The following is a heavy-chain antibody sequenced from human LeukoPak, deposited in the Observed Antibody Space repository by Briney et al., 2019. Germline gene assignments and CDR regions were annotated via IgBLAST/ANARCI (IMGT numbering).Heavy chain of an antibody. V-gene: IGHV2-5*02. CDR1: GFSLSTSGVD. J-gene: IGHJ5*02. D-gene: IGHD4-23*01. CDR3: AHINGGSRFDP. Sequence: SSPTLVKPTQTLTLTCTFSGFSLSTSGVDVGWIHHPPGKALEWLALIYWDDDKRYSPSLKSRLTITKDTSKNQVVLTMTNMDPVDTATYYCAHINGGSRFDPWGQGTLVTVSS. CDR2: IYWDDDK.